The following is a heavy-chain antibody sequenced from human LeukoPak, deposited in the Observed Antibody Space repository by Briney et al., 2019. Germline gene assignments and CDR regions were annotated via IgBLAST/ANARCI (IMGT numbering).Heavy chain of an antibody. CDR3: ARGQMATSRADY. J-gene: IGHJ4*02. D-gene: IGHD5-24*01. CDR2: INHSGST. Sequence: SETLSLTCAVYGGSFSDYYWSWIRQPLGKGLEWIGEINHSGSTNYNPSLKSRVTISVDTSKNQFSLKLNSVTAADTAVYYCARGQMATSRADYWGPGTLVTVSS. V-gene: IGHV4-34*01. CDR1: GGSFSDYY.